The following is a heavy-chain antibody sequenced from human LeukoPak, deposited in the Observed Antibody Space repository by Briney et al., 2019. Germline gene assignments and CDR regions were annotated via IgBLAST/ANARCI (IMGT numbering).Heavy chain of an antibody. D-gene: IGHD1-14*01. CDR3: ARVPGSASYFDY. J-gene: IGHJ4*02. V-gene: IGHV3-7*01. CDR1: GFTFSSYD. CDR2: IKQDGSEK. Sequence: PGGSLRLSCAASGFTFSSYDMTWVRQAPGKGLEWVANIKQDGSEKHYVDSVKGRFTISRDNANNSLYLQMNSLRVEDTAVYYCARVPGSASYFDYWGQGTLVTVSS.